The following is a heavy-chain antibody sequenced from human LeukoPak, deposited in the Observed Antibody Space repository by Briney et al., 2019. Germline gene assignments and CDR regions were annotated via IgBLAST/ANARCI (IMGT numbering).Heavy chain of an antibody. Sequence: SETLSLTCTVSGGSISSSSYYWSWIRQPAGKGLEWIGRIYTSGSTNYNPSLKSRVTMSVDTSKNQFSLKLSSVTAADTAVYYCARGGNYYDSSGYSYWGQGTLVTVSS. D-gene: IGHD3-22*01. CDR1: GGSISSSSYY. CDR2: IYTSGST. V-gene: IGHV4-61*02. CDR3: ARGGNYYDSSGYSY. J-gene: IGHJ4*02.